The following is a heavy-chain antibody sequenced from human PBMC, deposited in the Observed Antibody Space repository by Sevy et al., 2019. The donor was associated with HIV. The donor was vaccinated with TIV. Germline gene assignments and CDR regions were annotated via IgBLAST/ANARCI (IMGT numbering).Heavy chain of an antibody. CDR3: ARDRRTLNYYSSSGYNYYFDY. V-gene: IGHV3-21*01. CDR2: ITSSSDYI. Sequence: GGSLRLSCPASGFTFSNYNMNWVRQAPGKGLEWVSSITSSSDYIYDADSVKGRFTISRDNAKNSLYLQMNSLRAEDTAVYYCARDRRTLNYYSSSGYNYYFDYWGQGTLVTVSS. D-gene: IGHD3-22*01. J-gene: IGHJ4*02. CDR1: GFTFSNYN.